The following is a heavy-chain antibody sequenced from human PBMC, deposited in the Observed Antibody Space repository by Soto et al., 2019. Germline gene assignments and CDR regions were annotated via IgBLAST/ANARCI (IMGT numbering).Heavy chain of an antibody. J-gene: IGHJ6*02. V-gene: IGHV4-59*01. D-gene: IGHD1-26*01. CDR2: IYYTGTT. Sequence: SLTCNVSGDSMSNYYWTWIRQPPGKGLEWIGYIYYTGTTNYNTFLKSRVTISLDTSKNQFSLKLTSVTAADTAVYYCARASFTTIAMDVWGQGTTVTVSS. CDR3: ARASFTTIAMDV. CDR1: GDSMSNYY.